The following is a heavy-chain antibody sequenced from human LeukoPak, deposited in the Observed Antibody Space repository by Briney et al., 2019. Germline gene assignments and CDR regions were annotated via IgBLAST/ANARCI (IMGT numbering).Heavy chain of an antibody. Sequence: PSETLSLTCTVSGVSISSSNSYWGWIRQPPGKGLEWLGSIYYSGTTYYNASLNSQASISIDTYKNRFFLKLTSVTAADTAVYHCARQTGSGLFILPGGQGTLVTVSS. V-gene: IGHV4-39*01. J-gene: IGHJ4*02. CDR1: GVSISSSNSY. D-gene: IGHD3/OR15-3a*01. CDR3: ARQTGSGLFILP. CDR2: IYYSGTT.